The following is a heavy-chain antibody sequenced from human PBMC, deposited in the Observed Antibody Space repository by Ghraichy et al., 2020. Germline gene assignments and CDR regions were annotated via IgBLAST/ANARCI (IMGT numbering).Heavy chain of an antibody. V-gene: IGHV3-7*03. Sequence: GGSLRLSCAASGFTFSSYWMSWVRQAPGKGLEWVANIKQDGSEKYYVDSVKGRFTISRDNAKNSLYLQMNSLRAEDTAVYYCATTKEHDFWSGYYVDYFDYWGQGTLVTVSS. CDR1: GFTFSSYW. CDR3: ATTKEHDFWSGYYVDYFDY. J-gene: IGHJ4*02. CDR2: IKQDGSEK. D-gene: IGHD3-3*01.